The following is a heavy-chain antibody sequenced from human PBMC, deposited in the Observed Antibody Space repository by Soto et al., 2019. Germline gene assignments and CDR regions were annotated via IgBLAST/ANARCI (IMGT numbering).Heavy chain of an antibody. J-gene: IGHJ6*03. CDR2: INHSGST. V-gene: IGHV4-34*01. Sequence: SETLSLTCAVYGGSFSGYYWSWIRQPPGKGLEWIGEINHSGSTNYNPSLKSRVTISVDTSKNQFSLKLSSVTAADTAVYYCARGVGSTVTTQNTYYYYMDVWGKGTTVTVSS. D-gene: IGHD4-17*01. CDR3: ARGVGSTVTTQNTYYYYMDV. CDR1: GGSFSGYY.